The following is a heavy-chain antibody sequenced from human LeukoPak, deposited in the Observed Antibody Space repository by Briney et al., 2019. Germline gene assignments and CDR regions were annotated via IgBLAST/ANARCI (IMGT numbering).Heavy chain of an antibody. V-gene: IGHV3-21*01. J-gene: IGHJ6*02. D-gene: IGHD3-10*01. Sequence: PGGSLRLSCAASGFTFSNSSMNWDRQAPGKGLEWVSSIRSSSSHIYYADSVKGRFTTSRDNAKNSLYLQMNSLRAEDTAVYYCARRDPIIMIRGVIHYYYAMDVWGQGTTVTASS. CDR2: IRSSSSHI. CDR1: GFTFSNSS. CDR3: ARRDPIIMIRGVIHYYYAMDV.